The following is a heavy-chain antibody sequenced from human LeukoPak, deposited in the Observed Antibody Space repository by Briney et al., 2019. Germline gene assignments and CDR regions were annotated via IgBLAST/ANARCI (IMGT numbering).Heavy chain of an antibody. Sequence: GGSLRLSCAASGFTFSSYAMSWVRQAPGKGLEWVSAISGSGGSTYYADSVKGRFTISRDNAKNTLHLQMNSLRAEDTAVYYCARGGYYGSGRYYFDSWGQGTLVTVSS. CDR1: GFTFSSYA. CDR2: ISGSGGST. CDR3: ARGGYYGSGRYYFDS. V-gene: IGHV3-23*01. D-gene: IGHD3-3*01. J-gene: IGHJ4*02.